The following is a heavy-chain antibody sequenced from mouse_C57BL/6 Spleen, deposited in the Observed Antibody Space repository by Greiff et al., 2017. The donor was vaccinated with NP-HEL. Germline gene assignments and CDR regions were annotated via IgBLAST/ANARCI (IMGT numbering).Heavy chain of an antibody. V-gene: IGHV1-7*01. CDR2: INPRSGYT. Sequence: VQLQQSGAELAKPGASVKLSCKASGYTFTSYWMHWVKQRPGQGLEWIGYINPRSGYTKYNQKFKDKATLTADKSSSTAYMKLSSMTYEDSAVYYWGVGAMDYWGQGTPVTVSS. J-gene: IGHJ4*01. CDR1: GYTFTSYW. CDR3: GVGAMDY.